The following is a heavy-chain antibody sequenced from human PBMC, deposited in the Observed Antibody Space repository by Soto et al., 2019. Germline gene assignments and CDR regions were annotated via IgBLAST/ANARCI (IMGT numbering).Heavy chain of an antibody. CDR3: ARSPYFSTGPLDV. D-gene: IGHD3-9*01. V-gene: IGHV3-7*03. J-gene: IGHJ4*02. CDR1: GFTFSSYW. Sequence: AGSLRLSCAASGFTFSSYWMSWVRQAPGKGLEWVANIKQDGSEKYYVDSVKGRFTISRDNAKKSLYLQMNSLRAEDTAVYYCARSPYFSTGPLDVWGQRTLVTVSS. CDR2: IKQDGSEK.